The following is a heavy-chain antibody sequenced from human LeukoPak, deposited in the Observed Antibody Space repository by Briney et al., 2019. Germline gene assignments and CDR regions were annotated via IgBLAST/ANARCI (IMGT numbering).Heavy chain of an antibody. D-gene: IGHD1-26*01. Sequence: PSETLSLTCTVSGGSISSGDYYWSWIRQPPGKGLEWVSAISSSGDTYYAGSVKGRFTISRDHSKNTLYLQMNRLRAEDTAVYYCAKDAVGATAYYFDCWGQGTLVTVSS. CDR3: AKDAVGATAYYFDC. CDR1: GGSISSGDYY. CDR2: ISSSGDT. V-gene: IGHV3-23*01. J-gene: IGHJ4*02.